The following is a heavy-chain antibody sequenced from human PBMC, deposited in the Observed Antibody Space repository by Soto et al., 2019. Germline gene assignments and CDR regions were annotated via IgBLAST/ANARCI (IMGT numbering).Heavy chain of an antibody. CDR3: ARTSSDNLSVDY. CDR2: IYYSGST. Sequence: PSETLSLTCTVSGGSISSYYWSWIRQPPGKGLEWIGYIYYSGSTSYNPSLKSRVTISVDTSKKHFSLKLSSVTAADTAVYYCARTSSDNLSVDYWGQGTLVTVSS. CDR1: GGSISSYY. J-gene: IGHJ4*02. D-gene: IGHD3-9*01. V-gene: IGHV4-59*08.